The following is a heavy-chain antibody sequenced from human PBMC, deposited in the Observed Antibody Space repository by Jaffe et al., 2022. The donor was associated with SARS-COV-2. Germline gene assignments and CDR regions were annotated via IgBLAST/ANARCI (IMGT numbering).Heavy chain of an antibody. CDR1: GFTFRSYW. CDR3: ATETVTISGVDGDAFDI. CDR2: ISGDGSST. J-gene: IGHJ3*02. D-gene: IGHD3-3*01. V-gene: IGHV3-74*03. Sequence: EGQLVQSGGGLVEPGGSLRLSCAASGFTFRSYWMHWVRQVPGKGLMWVSRISGDGSSTAYADSVKGRFTISRDNAKNTLNLQLNGLRADDTAVYYCATETVTISGVDGDAFDIWGQGTLVTVSS.